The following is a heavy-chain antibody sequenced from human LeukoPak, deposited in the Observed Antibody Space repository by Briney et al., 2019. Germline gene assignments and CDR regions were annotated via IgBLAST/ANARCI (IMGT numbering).Heavy chain of an antibody. J-gene: IGHJ3*02. Sequence: GGSLRLSCAASGFTFSSYAMSWVRQAPGKGLEWVAVIWYDGSNKYYADSVKGRFTISRDNSKNTLYLQMNSLRAEDTAVYYCARETNGLLWFGENDAFDIWGQGTMVTVSS. CDR3: ARETNGLLWFGENDAFDI. CDR2: IWYDGSNK. D-gene: IGHD3-10*01. CDR1: GFTFSSYA. V-gene: IGHV3-33*08.